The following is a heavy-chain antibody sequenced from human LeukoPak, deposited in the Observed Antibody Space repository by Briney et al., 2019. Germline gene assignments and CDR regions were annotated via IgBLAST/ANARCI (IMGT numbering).Heavy chain of an antibody. CDR3: ARARLRFLEWLSPFDY. CDR1: GGSFSGSY. CDR2: LNHSGTT. D-gene: IGHD3-3*01. V-gene: IGHV4-34*01. Sequence: SHTLSLPSAVYGGSFSGSYWSWIRQPPGKVLEWLGELNHSGTTNYNPSLKSRVTISVDPSKNQFSLKLSSVTAADTAVYYCARARLRFLEWLSPFDYWGQGTLVTVSS. J-gene: IGHJ4*02.